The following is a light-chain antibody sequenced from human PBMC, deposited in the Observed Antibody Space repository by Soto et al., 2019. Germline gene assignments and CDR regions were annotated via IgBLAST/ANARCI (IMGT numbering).Light chain of an antibody. CDR2: DAS. V-gene: IGKV3-11*01. J-gene: IGKJ4*01. CDR1: QSVNTH. CDR3: QQRSNWPLT. Sequence: EIVLTQSPATLSLSPGERATLSCRASQSVNTHLAWHQQKPGQAPRLLIHDASNRATGIPARFRGSGSGTDFTLAISSLEPEDFAVYYCQQRSNWPLTFGGGTKVEI.